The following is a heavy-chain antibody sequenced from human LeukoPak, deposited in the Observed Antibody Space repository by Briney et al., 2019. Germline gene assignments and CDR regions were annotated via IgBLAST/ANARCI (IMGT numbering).Heavy chain of an antibody. Sequence: PSETLSLTCTVSGGSISGYFWTWIRQPAGKELEWIGRVYTSGTTYYNPSLESRVTISLDTFNNQFSLRVTSVTAADTAICYCARGTEKTRISGYYSFDHWGRGLLVTVSS. CDR2: VYTSGTT. D-gene: IGHD5-12*01. CDR1: GGSISGYF. V-gene: IGHV4-4*07. J-gene: IGHJ4*02. CDR3: ARGTEKTRISGYYSFDH.